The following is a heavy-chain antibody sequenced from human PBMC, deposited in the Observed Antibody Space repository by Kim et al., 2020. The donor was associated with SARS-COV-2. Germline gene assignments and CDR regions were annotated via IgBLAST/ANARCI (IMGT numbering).Heavy chain of an antibody. CDR2: DGRT. D-gene: IGHD3-16*01. Sequence: DGRTIYPDSVKGRFTMSRDNSRNTVFLQMNNLRVEDTAVYYCAGHGGSSSWGLGTLVTVSS. CDR3: AGHGGSSS. V-gene: IGHV3-23*01. J-gene: IGHJ5*02.